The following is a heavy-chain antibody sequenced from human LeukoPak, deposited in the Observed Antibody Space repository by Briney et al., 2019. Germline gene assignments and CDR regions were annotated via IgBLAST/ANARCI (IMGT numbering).Heavy chain of an antibody. CDR1: GFTFSTYW. CDR3: ARVLGYCSGGSCYSAEYFQH. J-gene: IGHJ1*01. Sequence: GGSLRLSCAASGFTFSTYWMSWVRQAPGKGLEWVANIKEDGSEKHYVGSVKGRFTISRDNAKNSLYLQMNSLRAEDTAVYYCARVLGYCSGGSCYSAEYFQHWGQGTLVTVSS. V-gene: IGHV3-7*02. CDR2: IKEDGSEK. D-gene: IGHD2-15*01.